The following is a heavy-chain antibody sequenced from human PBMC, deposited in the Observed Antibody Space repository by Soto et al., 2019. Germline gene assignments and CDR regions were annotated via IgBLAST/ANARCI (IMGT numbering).Heavy chain of an antibody. D-gene: IGHD1-20*01. CDR2: IYYSGST. CDR1: GGSISSGDYY. Sequence: QVQLQESGPGLVKPSQTLSLTCTVSGGSISSGDYYWSWIRQPPGKGLEGIGYIYYSGSTYYNPSLKSRVTISVDTSKNQFSLKLSSVTAADTAVYYCARSITGTPYYYYYGMDVWGQGTTVTVSS. J-gene: IGHJ6*02. CDR3: ARSITGTPYYYYYGMDV. V-gene: IGHV4-30-4*01.